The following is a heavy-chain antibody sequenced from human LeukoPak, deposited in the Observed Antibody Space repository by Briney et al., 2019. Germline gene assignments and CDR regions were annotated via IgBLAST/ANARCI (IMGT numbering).Heavy chain of an antibody. Sequence: PGGSLKLSCAASGYTFSSYGMHWVRQAPGKGLEWVAVISYDGSNKYYADSVKGRFTISRDNSKNTLYLQMNSLRAEDTAVYYCAKEVYSYGDLDYWGQGTLVTVSS. V-gene: IGHV3-30*18. CDR2: ISYDGSNK. J-gene: IGHJ4*02. CDR1: GYTFSSYG. CDR3: AKEVYSYGDLDY. D-gene: IGHD5-18*01.